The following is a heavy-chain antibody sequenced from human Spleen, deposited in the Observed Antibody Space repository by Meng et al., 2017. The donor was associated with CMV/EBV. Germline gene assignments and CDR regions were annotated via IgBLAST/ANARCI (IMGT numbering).Heavy chain of an antibody. Sequence: SVKVSCKASGGTFSSNGISWVRQAPGQGLEWVGMIIPIGAIANYAQKFQGRVTITADKSTTTAYMELSSLRSDDTAVYYYVTDDLCSGGDCSVGYWGQGTLVTVSS. CDR2: IIPIGAIA. D-gene: IGHD2-21*02. CDR3: VTDDLCSGGDCSVGY. J-gene: IGHJ4*02. V-gene: IGHV1-69*04. CDR1: GGTFSSNG.